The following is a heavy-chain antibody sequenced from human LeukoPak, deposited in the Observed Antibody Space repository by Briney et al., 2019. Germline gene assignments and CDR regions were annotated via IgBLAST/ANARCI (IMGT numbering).Heavy chain of an antibody. CDR3: ARHPVIWPQYPS. Sequence: SETLSLTCTVSGGSISSSNYYWGWIRQPPGKGLEWIGSIYYSGSTYYNPSLKSRVTISVDTSKDQFSLKLSSVTAADTAVYYCARHPVIWPQYPSWGQGTLVTVSS. D-gene: IGHD5-24*01. J-gene: IGHJ5*02. V-gene: IGHV4-39*01. CDR1: GGSISSSNYY. CDR2: IYYSGST.